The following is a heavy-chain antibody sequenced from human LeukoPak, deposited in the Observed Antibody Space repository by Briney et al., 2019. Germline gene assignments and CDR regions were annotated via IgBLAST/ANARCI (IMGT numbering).Heavy chain of an antibody. D-gene: IGHD3/OR15-3a*01. V-gene: IGHV4-34*01. J-gene: IGHJ4*02. CDR3: ARVRTGRFDY. CDR1: GGSFSGYY. Sequence: SETLSLTCAVYGGSFSGYYWSWIRQPPGKGLEWIGEISHSGSTNYNPSLKSRVTISVDTSKNQFSLKLSSVTAADTAVYYCARVRTGRFDYWGQGTLVTVSS. CDR2: ISHSGST.